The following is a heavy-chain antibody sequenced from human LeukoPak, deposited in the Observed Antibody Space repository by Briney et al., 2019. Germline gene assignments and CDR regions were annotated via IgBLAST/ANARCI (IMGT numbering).Heavy chain of an antibody. CDR2: ISSNGGST. CDR1: GFTFSSYA. Sequence: GGSLRLSCAASGFTFSSYAMHWVRQAPGKGLEYVSAISSNGGSTYYANSVKGRFTISRDNSKNTLYLQMGSLRAEDMAVYYCARRAVCDYWGQGTLVTVSS. CDR3: ARRAVCDY. J-gene: IGHJ4*02. D-gene: IGHD6-19*01. V-gene: IGHV3-64*01.